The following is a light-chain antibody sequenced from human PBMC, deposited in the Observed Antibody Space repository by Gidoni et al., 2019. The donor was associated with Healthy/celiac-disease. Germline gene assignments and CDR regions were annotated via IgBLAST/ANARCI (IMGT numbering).Light chain of an antibody. V-gene: IGKV3-15*01. Sequence: EIVMTQSPATLSVSPGERATLSCRASQSVSSNLAWYQQKPGQAPRLLIYGASTRATGIPARFSGSGSGTEFTLTISSMQSEDLAVYYGQQYNNWLRTLGQGTKVEIK. CDR2: GAS. CDR3: QQYNNWLRT. J-gene: IGKJ1*01. CDR1: QSVSSN.